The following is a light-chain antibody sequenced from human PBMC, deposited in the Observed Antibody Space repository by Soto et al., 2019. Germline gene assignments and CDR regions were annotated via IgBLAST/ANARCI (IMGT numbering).Light chain of an antibody. CDR3: QQYDT. V-gene: IGKV1-5*03. CDR1: QSISSW. Sequence: DIQMTQSPSTLSASVGDRVTITCRASQSISSWLAWYQQKPGKAPKLLIYKASSLESGVPSRFSGSGSGTEFTLTISSLQPDDFATYYCQQYDTFGQGTKLEIK. CDR2: KAS. J-gene: IGKJ2*01.